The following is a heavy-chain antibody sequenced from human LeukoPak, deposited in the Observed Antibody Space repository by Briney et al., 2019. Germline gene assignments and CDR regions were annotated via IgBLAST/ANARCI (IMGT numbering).Heavy chain of an antibody. CDR3: ARGSRDYDYVWGSYRHEYYFDY. CDR2: INHSGST. CDR1: GGSFSGYY. D-gene: IGHD3-16*02. V-gene: IGHV4-34*01. J-gene: IGHJ4*02. Sequence: SETLSLTCAVYGGSFSGYYWSWIRQPPGKGLEWIGEINHSGSTNYSPSLKSRVTISVDTSKNQFSLKLSSVTAADTAVYYCARGSRDYDYVWGSYRHEYYFDYWGQGTLVTVSS.